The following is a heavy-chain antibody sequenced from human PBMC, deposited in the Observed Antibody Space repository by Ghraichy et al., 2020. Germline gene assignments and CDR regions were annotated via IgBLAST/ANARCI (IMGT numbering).Heavy chain of an antibody. D-gene: IGHD2-2*02. V-gene: IGHV5-51*01. CDR3: GRWVPAAIHGAFDI. CDR1: GYSFTSYW. J-gene: IGHJ3*02. CDR2: IYPGDSDT. Sequence: GESLNISCKGSGYSFTSYWIGWVRQMPGKGLEWMGIIYPGDSDTRYSPSFQGQVTISADKSISTAYLQWSSLKASDTAMYYCGRWVPAAIHGAFDIWGQGTIVPVSS.